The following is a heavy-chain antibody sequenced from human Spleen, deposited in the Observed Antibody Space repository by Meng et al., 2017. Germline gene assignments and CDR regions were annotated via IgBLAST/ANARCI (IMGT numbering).Heavy chain of an antibody. V-gene: IGHV4-34*01. J-gene: IGHJ4*02. D-gene: IGHD4-11*01. Sequence: GELQDGGVGLFQPWVAQSLPFVGSGGSFMDYSWSWIRQPQGKGLEWIGEINHSGSTNYNPSLESRATISVDTSQNNLSLKLSSVTAADSAVYYCARGPTTMAHDFDYWGQGTLVTVSS. CDR2: INHSGST. CDR1: GGSFMDYS. CDR3: ARGPTTMAHDFDY.